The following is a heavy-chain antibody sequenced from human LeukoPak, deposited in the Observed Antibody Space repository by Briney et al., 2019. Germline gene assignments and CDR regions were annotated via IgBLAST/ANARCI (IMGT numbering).Heavy chain of an antibody. J-gene: IGHJ4*02. D-gene: IGHD6-19*01. CDR3: AVTGSSGFFDY. CDR1: GFTFSSYC. V-gene: IGHV3-74*01. CDR2: INSDGTDT. Sequence: PGGSLTLTCAASGFTFSSYCMHWVRQVPGKGLVWVSRINSDGTDTTYADSVKGRCTISRDNAKNTLYLQMNSLRAEDTAVYYCAVTGSSGFFDYWGQGTLVTVSS.